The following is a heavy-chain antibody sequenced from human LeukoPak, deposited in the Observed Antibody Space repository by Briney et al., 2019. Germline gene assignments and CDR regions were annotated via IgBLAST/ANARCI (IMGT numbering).Heavy chain of an antibody. CDR3: ARELAGHYYGSGSSFDY. V-gene: IGHV3-23*01. CDR1: GFTFSNYA. D-gene: IGHD3-10*01. CDR2: ISGSGRNT. J-gene: IGHJ4*02. Sequence: GGSLRLSCAASGFTFSNYAMSWVRQAPGKGLEWVSTISGSGRNTYYADSVKGRFTISRDNSKNTLYLQTNSLRAEDTAVYYCARELAGHYYGSGSSFDYWGQGTLVTVSS.